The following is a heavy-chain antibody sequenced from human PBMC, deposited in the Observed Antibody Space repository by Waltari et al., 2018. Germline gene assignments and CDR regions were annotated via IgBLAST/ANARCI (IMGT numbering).Heavy chain of an antibody. CDR3: ARALAAAGTWAY. CDR1: GYTFTGYY. CDR2: SNPRRGGK. Sequence: QVQLVQSGAEVKKPGASVKVSCKASGYTFTGYYMHWVRQAPGQGLEWRGWSNPRRGGKNDGHKCQGSVTMTRDTSISTAYKELRRLRSDDTAVYYCARALAAAGTWAYWGQGTLVTVSS. J-gene: IGHJ4*02. D-gene: IGHD6-13*01. V-gene: IGHV1-2*07.